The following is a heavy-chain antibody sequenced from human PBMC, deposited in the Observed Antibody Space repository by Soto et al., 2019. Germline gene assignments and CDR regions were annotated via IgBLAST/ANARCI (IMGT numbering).Heavy chain of an antibody. CDR2: ISGGGDAT. V-gene: IGHV3-23*01. CDR1: GFTFGNYA. D-gene: IGHD7-27*01. Sequence: EVQLLESGGGLVQPGGSLRLSCAASGFTFGNYAFSWVRQAPGKGLEWVSVISGGGDATYYPDSVKGRFTTSRDNSKNTVYLQMNSLRAEDTAVYYCAKKSLGSIPLSALYYFDYWGQGTLVTVSS. J-gene: IGHJ4*02. CDR3: AKKSLGSIPLSALYYFDY.